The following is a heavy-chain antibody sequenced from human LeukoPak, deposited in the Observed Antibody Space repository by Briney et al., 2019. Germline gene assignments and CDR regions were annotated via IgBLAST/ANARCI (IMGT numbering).Heavy chain of an antibody. CDR2: INHSGST. Sequence: SETLSLTCAVYGGSFSGYYWSWIRQPPGKGLEWIGEINHSGSTNYNPSLMSRVTISVDTSKNQFSLKLSSVTAADTAVYYCARKGRYYDFWSGPRYYYMDVWGKGTTVTVSS. V-gene: IGHV4-34*01. CDR1: GGSFSGYY. D-gene: IGHD3-3*01. J-gene: IGHJ6*03. CDR3: ARKGRYYDFWSGPRYYYMDV.